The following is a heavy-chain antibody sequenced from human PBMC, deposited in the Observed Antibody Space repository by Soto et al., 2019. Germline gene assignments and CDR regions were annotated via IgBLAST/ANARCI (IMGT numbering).Heavy chain of an antibody. Sequence: QVQLVESGGGVVQPGRSLRLSCAASGFTFSSYGMHWVRQAPGKGLEWVAVLSNDGSNKYYADSVKGRFNISRDNSKNTLYLQMSSLRAEDTAVYYCAKDPEWGRYDFWSGYFDYWGQGTLVTVSS. J-gene: IGHJ4*02. CDR3: AKDPEWGRYDFWSGYFDY. D-gene: IGHD3-3*01. CDR2: LSNDGSNK. V-gene: IGHV3-30*18. CDR1: GFTFSSYG.